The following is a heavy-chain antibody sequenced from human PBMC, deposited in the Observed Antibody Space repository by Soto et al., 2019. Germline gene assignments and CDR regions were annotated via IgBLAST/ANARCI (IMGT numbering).Heavy chain of an antibody. D-gene: IGHD2-15*01. CDR2: IWYDGSNK. CDR3: ARSLGYPTHNFDY. V-gene: IGHV3-33*01. Sequence: QVQLVESGGGVVQPGRSLRLSCVASGFTFSSSDMHWVRQAPGKGLEWVAVIWYDGSNKYYVDSVKGRFTISRDTSKNTRYLQMNSRRADDTAVYYCARSLGYPTHNFDYWGQGTLVTVSS. J-gene: IGHJ4*02. CDR1: GFTFSSSD.